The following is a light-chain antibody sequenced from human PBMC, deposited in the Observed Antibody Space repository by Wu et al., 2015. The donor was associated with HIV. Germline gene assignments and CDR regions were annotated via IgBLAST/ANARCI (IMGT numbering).Light chain of an antibody. CDR1: QRVSTF. J-gene: IGKJ2*01. V-gene: IGKV3-11*01. Sequence: EIVLTQSPGTLSLSPGDRATLSCRASQRVSTFVAWYQHRPGQAPRLVVYGASNRATGIPARFSGSGSETDFTLTISSLEPEDFAVYYCQQRSNWPYTFGQGTKVEIK. CDR3: QQRSNWPYT. CDR2: GAS.